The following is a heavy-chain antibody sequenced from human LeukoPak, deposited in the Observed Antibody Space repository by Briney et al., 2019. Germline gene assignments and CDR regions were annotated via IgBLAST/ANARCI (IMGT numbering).Heavy chain of an antibody. Sequence: GGSLRLSCAASGFTFSSYAMSWVRQAPGKGLEWVSAISGSGGSTYYADSVKGRFTISRDNSKNTLFLQMNSLRAEDTAVYYCANQWLVRGPKDYWGQGTLVAVSS. V-gene: IGHV3-23*01. CDR3: ANQWLVRGPKDY. CDR1: GFTFSSYA. D-gene: IGHD6-19*01. J-gene: IGHJ4*02. CDR2: ISGSGGST.